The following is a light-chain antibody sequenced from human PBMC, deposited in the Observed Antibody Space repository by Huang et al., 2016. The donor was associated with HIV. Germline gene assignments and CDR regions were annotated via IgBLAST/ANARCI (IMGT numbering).Light chain of an antibody. J-gene: IGKJ3*01. CDR2: GAS. Sequence: EIVLTQSPGTLSLSPGERATLSCRASQRVSSSYLAWYQQKPGPAPRLLIYGASSRATGIPDRFSGSGSGTDFTLTISRLEPEDFAVYYCQQYGSSPTFGPGTKVDIK. V-gene: IGKV3-20*01. CDR1: QRVSSSY. CDR3: QQYGSSPT.